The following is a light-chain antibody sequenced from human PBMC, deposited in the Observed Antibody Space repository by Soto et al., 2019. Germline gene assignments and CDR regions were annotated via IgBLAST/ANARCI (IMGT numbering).Light chain of an antibody. CDR2: SNN. Sequence: QSVLTQPPSASGTPGQRVTISCSGSSSNIGRNPVNWYLQLPGTAPKLLIYSNNQRPSGVPDRVSASKSGTSASLTISGLQSEDEADYYCATWDDSLYGRVFGGGTKRTVL. J-gene: IGLJ3*02. V-gene: IGLV1-44*01. CDR1: SSNIGRNP. CDR3: ATWDDSLYGRV.